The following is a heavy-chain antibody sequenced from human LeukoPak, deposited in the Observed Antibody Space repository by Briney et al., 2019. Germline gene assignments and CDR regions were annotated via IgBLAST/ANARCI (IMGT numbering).Heavy chain of an antibody. Sequence: GASVKVSCKASGYTFTGYYMHWVRQAPGQGLEWMGWINPNSDGTNYAQKFQGRVTMTRDTSISTAYMELSRLRSDDTAVYYCARDWARRGYCSSTSCPPGDYWGQGTLVTVSS. CDR2: INPNSDGT. CDR3: ARDWARRGYCSSTSCPPGDY. J-gene: IGHJ4*02. D-gene: IGHD2-2*01. V-gene: IGHV1-2*02. CDR1: GYTFTGYY.